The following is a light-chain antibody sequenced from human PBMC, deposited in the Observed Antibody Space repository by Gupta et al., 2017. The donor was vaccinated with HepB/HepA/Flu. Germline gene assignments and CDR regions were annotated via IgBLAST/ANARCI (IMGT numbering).Light chain of an antibody. CDR3: QQSYSTPPFL. CDR1: QSISSY. V-gene: IGKV1-39*01. J-gene: IGKJ2*01. CDR2: AAS. Sequence: DIQMPQPLSPLSESVGERVTITCRASQSISSYLNWYQQKPGKATKLLIYAASSLQCGVPSRFSCSGSGSEFTLTISILRPEDFATDNCQQSYSTPPFLFGQGTKLEIK.